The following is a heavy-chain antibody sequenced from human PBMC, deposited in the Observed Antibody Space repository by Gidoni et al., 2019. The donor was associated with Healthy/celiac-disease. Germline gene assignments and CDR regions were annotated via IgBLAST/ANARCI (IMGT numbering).Heavy chain of an antibody. Sequence: EVQLVESGGGLVKPGGSMRLSCAASGFTFSSYRVNWVRQALGKGLEWVASISSGSSYIDYADAVKGRFTISRDNDKNSLYLQMNSLRAEDTAVYYCARNGSSGGDYGMDVWGQGTTVTVSS. CDR2: ISSGSSYI. V-gene: IGHV3-21*01. CDR3: ARNGSSGGDYGMDV. D-gene: IGHD6-6*01. CDR1: GFTFSSYR. J-gene: IGHJ6*02.